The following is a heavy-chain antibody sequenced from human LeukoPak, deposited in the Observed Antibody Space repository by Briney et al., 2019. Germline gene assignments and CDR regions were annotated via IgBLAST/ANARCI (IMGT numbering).Heavy chain of an antibody. J-gene: IGHJ6*02. Sequence: GGSLRLSCAASGFTVSTDYMSWVRQTPGKGLEWVSTIYSGGSTKYADTAKGRLTISRDNSKNTVYLQMNSLRAEDTAVYYCARDRGYCSSTSCHAVYGMDVWGQGTTVTVSS. V-gene: IGHV3-53*01. D-gene: IGHD2-2*01. CDR1: GFTVSTDY. CDR3: ARDRGYCSSTSCHAVYGMDV. CDR2: IYSGGST.